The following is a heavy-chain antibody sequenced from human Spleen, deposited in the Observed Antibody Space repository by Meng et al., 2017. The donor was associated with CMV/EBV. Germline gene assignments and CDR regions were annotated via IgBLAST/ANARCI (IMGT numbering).Heavy chain of an antibody. D-gene: IGHD6-13*01. J-gene: IGHJ6*02. CDR2: INPSGGST. CDR3: ARSGREIASGGSWGGGQNGMDV. Sequence: ASVKVSCKASGYSFTAYYMNWVRQAPGQGLEWVGVINPSGGSTSYAQKFQGRVTMTRDTSTSTVYMELSSLRSEDTAVYYCARSGREIASGGSWGGGQNGMDVWGQGTTVTVSS. V-gene: IGHV1-46*01. CDR1: GYSFTAYY.